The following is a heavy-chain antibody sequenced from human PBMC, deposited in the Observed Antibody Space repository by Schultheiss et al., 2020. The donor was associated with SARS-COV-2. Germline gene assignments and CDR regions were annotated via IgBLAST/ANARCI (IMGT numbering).Heavy chain of an antibody. CDR1: GFTFSSYG. CDR2: IWYDGSNK. D-gene: IGHD5-18*01. V-gene: IGHV3-33*01. CDR3: ARDHYSPGFYYYGMDV. Sequence: GGSLRLSCAASGFTFSSYGMHWVRQAPGKGLEWVAVIWYDGSNKYYADSVKGRFTISRDNSKNTLYLQMNSLRAEDTAVYYCARDHYSPGFYYYGMDVWGQGTTVTVSS. J-gene: IGHJ6*02.